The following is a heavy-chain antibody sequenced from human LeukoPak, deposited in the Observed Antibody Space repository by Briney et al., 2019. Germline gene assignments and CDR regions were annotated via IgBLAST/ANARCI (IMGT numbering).Heavy chain of an antibody. CDR2: ISGSGGST. Sequence: GGTLRLSCAASGFTFSAYGMSWVRQSPGQGLEWVSGISGSGGSTYVADSVKGRFTVSRDNSKNTLYLQMNSLRADDTAVYYCAKRGPGSPQSGKYYFDYWGQGTLVTVSS. CDR3: AKRGPGSPQSGKYYFDY. J-gene: IGHJ4*02. V-gene: IGHV3-23*01. CDR1: GFTFSAYG. D-gene: IGHD3-10*01.